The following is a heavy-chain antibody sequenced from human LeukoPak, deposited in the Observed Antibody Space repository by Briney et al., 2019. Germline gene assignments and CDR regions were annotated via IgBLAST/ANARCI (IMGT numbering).Heavy chain of an antibody. D-gene: IGHD6-13*01. CDR2: IKQDGSEK. V-gene: IGHV3-7*01. CDR3: ARDGYSSSWYVNYYYGMDV. J-gene: IGHJ6*02. Sequence: PGGSLRLSCAASGSTFSSYWMSWVRQAPGKGLEWVANIKQDGSEKYYVDSVKGRFTISRDNAKNSLYLQMNSLRAEDTAVYYCARDGYSSSWYVNYYYGMDVWGQETTVTVSS. CDR1: GSTFSSYW.